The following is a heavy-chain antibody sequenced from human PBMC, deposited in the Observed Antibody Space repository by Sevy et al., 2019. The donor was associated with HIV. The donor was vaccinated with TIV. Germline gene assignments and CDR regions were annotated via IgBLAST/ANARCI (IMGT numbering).Heavy chain of an antibody. CDR2: IRYDGSDK. Sequence: GRSLRLSCTASGFTFSNFGMHWVRQVPGKGLEWVTFIRYDGSDKYYAASVKGRFTISRDDSKKTLYLQMDSLRPEDTAIYYCAKDLAGPGRRYFDFWGQGALVTVSS. CDR1: GFTFSNFG. CDR3: AKDLAGPGRRYFDF. J-gene: IGHJ4*02. V-gene: IGHV3-30*02. D-gene: IGHD6-13*01.